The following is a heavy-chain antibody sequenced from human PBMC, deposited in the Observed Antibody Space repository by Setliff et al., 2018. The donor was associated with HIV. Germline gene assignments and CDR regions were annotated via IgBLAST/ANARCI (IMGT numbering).Heavy chain of an antibody. CDR2: IFSGSDTA. CDR1: GFSFSSYS. J-gene: IGHJ4*02. V-gene: IGHV3-48*04. CDR3: ARQDLGAYAPLRY. Sequence: PGGSLRLSCVASGFSFSSYSMNWVRQTPGKGLEWLSYIFSGSDTADYADSVRGRFTISRDNAKNTLYLQMNSLRAEDTAVYYCARQDLGAYAPLRYWGQGTLVTVSS. D-gene: IGHD5-12*01.